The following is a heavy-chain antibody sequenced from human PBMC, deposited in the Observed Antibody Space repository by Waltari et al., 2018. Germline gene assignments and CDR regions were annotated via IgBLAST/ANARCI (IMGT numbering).Heavy chain of an antibody. CDR1: GFTFSSYG. V-gene: IGHV3-30*18. Sequence: QVQLVESGGGVVQPGRSLRLSCAASGFTFSSYGMHWVRQAPGKGLEWVAVIWYDGSNKYDADSVKGRFTISRDNSKNTLYLQMNSLRAEDTARYYCAKAMVRGVIDFDIWGQGTMVTVSS. D-gene: IGHD3-10*01. CDR2: IWYDGSNK. J-gene: IGHJ3*02. CDR3: AKAMVRGVIDFDI.